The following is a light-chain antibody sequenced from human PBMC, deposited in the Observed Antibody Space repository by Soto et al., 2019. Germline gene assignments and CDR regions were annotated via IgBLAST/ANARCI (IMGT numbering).Light chain of an antibody. V-gene: IGLV1-51*02. Sequence: QSVLTQPPSVSAAPGQKVTISCSGSSSNIGKNYVSWYQKLPGTAPKLLIYENNKRPSGIPDRFSGSKSGTSATLGITGLQTGDEADYYCGTWDSSLSAGWVFGGGTKLTVL. CDR1: SSNIGKNY. CDR2: ENN. CDR3: GTWDSSLSAGWV. J-gene: IGLJ3*02.